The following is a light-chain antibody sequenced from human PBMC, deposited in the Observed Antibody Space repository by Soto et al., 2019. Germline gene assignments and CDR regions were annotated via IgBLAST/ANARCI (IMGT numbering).Light chain of an antibody. CDR2: AAS. CDR1: QGISNY. V-gene: IGKV1-9*01. J-gene: IGKJ1*01. CDR3: QLLNSYPL. Sequence: DIKLTQSPSFLSASVGDRVTITCRASQGISNYLAWYQQKPGKAPKLLIFAASTLQSGVPSRFSGSGSGTEFTLTISSLQPEDFATYYCQLLNSYPLFGQGTKVQIK.